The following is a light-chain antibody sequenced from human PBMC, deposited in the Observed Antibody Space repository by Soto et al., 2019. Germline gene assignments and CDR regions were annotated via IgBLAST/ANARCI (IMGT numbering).Light chain of an antibody. CDR2: DVN. V-gene: IGLV2-14*03. CDR1: NSDIGHNDY. CDR3: SSFTSSGV. Sequence: QSALTQPASVSGSPGQSISISCTGTNSDIGHNDYVSWYQHHPGKAPKLLIYDVNNRPSGVSNRFSGSKSGSTASLTISGLQAEDEADYYCSSFTSSGVFGTGTKVTVL. J-gene: IGLJ1*01.